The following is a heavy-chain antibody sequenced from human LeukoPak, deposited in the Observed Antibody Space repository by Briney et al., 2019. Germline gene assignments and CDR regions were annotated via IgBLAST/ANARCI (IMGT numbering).Heavy chain of an antibody. CDR2: IKTDGSLI. Sequence: GGSLRLSCVASGFTFSSYWMTWVRQAPGKGLEWVANIKTDGSLIYYVDSVKGRFTISRDNAKNSLYLQMNSLRVEDTAVYYCAKVAKYYYGSETYYFFEHWGQGTPVAASS. V-gene: IGHV3-7*01. CDR1: GFTFSSYW. D-gene: IGHD3-10*01. CDR3: AKVAKYYYGSETYYFFEH. J-gene: IGHJ4*02.